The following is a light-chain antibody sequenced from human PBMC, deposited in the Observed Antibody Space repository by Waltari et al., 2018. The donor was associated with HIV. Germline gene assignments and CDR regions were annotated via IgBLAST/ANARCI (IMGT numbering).Light chain of an antibody. V-gene: IGLV1-44*01. Sequence: QSVLTQPPSASGTTGQNVTISCSGTTFHIEHNSVNWYQPFPGAAPKLLIYSNNPRPSGVPALFSGSKSGTSASLAISGLQSEDEADYFCAAWDDTLNGLFGGGTKLTVL. J-gene: IGLJ2*01. CDR3: AAWDDTLNGL. CDR2: SNN. CDR1: TFHIEHNS.